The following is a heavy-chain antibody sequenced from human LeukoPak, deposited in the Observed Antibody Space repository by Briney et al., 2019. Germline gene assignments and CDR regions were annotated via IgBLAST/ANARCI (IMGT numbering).Heavy chain of an antibody. J-gene: IGHJ6*02. CDR3: ASNPPYNDAKATVTTEYYYYYGVDV. CDR2: ISAYNGNT. V-gene: IGHV1-18*01. D-gene: IGHD4-17*01. Sequence: ASVKVSCKASGYTFTSYGISWVRQAPGQGLEWMGWISAYNGNTNYAQKLQGRVTMTTDTSTSTAYMELRSLRSDDTAVYYCASNPPYNDAKATVTTEYYYYYGVDVWGQGTTVTVSS. CDR1: GYTFTSYG.